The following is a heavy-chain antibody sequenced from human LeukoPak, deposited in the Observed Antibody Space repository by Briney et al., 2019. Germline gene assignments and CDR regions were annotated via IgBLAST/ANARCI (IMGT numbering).Heavy chain of an antibody. D-gene: IGHD3-10*01. CDR2: ISYDGSNK. CDR3: ARDQWFGEYILYYYYGMDV. J-gene: IGHJ6*02. Sequence: GRSLRLSCAASGFTFSSYGMHWVRQAPGKGLEWVAVISYDGSNKYYAGSVKGRFTISRDNSKNTLYLQMNSLRAEDTAVYYCARDQWFGEYILYYYYGMDVWGQGTTVTVSS. V-gene: IGHV3-30*03. CDR1: GFTFSSYG.